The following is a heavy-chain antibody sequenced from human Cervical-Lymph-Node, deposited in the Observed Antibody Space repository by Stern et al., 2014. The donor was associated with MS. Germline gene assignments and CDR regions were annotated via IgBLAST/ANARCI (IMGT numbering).Heavy chain of an antibody. J-gene: IGHJ4*02. D-gene: IGHD3-3*01. CDR3: AGSFDFWSGYLDY. CDR1: GGSISSYY. CDR2: IYFSGTT. V-gene: IGHV4-59*01. Sequence: QVQLQESGPGLVKPSETLSLTCNVSGGSISSYYWNWIRQSPGKGLEWLGYIYFSGTTNYNPSLKSRVAISVDTPKNQFSLKLRSVAAADTAVYYCAGSFDFWSGYLDYWGQGSLVTVSS.